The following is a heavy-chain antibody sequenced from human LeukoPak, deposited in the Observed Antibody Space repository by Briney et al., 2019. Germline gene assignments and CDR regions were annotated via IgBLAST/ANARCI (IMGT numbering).Heavy chain of an antibody. CDR3: ARGDYGDYPFDY. J-gene: IGHJ4*02. CDR2: IYYSGST. D-gene: IGHD4-17*01. V-gene: IGHV4-59*01. Sequence: SETLSLTCTVSGGSISSYYWSWIRQPPGKGLEWIGYIYYSGSTNYNPSLKSQVTISVDTSKNQFSLKLSSVTAADTAVYYCARGDYGDYPFDYWGQGTLVTVSS. CDR1: GGSISSYY.